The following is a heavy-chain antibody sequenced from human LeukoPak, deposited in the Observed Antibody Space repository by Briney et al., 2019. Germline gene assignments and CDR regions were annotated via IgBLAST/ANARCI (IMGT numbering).Heavy chain of an antibody. V-gene: IGHV1-18*01. CDR1: GYTLTELS. CDR2: ISAYNGNT. D-gene: IGHD2-15*01. Sequence: ASVKVSCKVSGYTLTELSMHWVRQAPGQGLEWMGWISAYNGNTNYAQKLQGRVTMTTDTSTSTAYMELRSLRSDDTAVYYCARRTIGYCSGGSCYEFDYWGQGTLVTVSS. CDR3: ARRTIGYCSGGSCYEFDY. J-gene: IGHJ4*02.